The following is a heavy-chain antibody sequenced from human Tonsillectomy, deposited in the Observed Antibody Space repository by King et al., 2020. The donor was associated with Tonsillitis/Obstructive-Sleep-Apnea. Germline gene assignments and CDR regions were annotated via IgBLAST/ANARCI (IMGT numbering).Heavy chain of an antibody. J-gene: IGHJ6*02. V-gene: IGHV4-34*01. Sequence: VQLQQWGAGLLKPSETLSLTCAVYGESFSGYYWSWIRQPPGKGLEWIGEISDTGGTNYNPSLKSRVTISVDTSNNQFSLKLSSVTAADTAVYYCARGPLRRIAARGPYYYDMDVWGQGTTVTVSS. CDR2: ISDTGGT. CDR1: GESFSGYY. CDR3: ARGPLRRIAARGPYYYDMDV. D-gene: IGHD6-6*01.